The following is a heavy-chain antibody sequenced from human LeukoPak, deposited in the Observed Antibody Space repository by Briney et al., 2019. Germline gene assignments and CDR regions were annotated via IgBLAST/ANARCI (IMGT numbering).Heavy chain of an antibody. V-gene: IGHV1-46*01. CDR1: GYTFTSYY. CDR2: INPSGGST. CDR3: ARMENYYDSSGYYPPDY. D-gene: IGHD3-22*01. J-gene: IGHJ4*02. Sequence: GASVTVSCKASGYTFTSYYMHWVRQAPGQGLEWMGIINPSGGSTSYAQKFQGRVTMTRDTSTSTVYMELSSLRSEDTAVYYCARMENYYDSSGYYPPDYWGQGTLVTVSS.